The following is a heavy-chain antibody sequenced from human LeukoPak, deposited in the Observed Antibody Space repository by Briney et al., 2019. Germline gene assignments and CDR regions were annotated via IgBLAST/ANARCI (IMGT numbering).Heavy chain of an antibody. CDR1: GITFSNSW. CDR2: IKEDGSEK. J-gene: IGHJ4*02. D-gene: IGHD3-10*01. V-gene: IGHV3-7*01. CDR3: ARGGGSGSYYKRELDY. Sequence: GGSLRLSCAASGITFSNSWMCWVRQAPGKGLEWVANIKEDGSEKYYVNSVKGRFTISRDNAKNSLYLQMNSLRAEDTAVYYCARGGGSGSYYKRELDYWGQGTLVTVSS.